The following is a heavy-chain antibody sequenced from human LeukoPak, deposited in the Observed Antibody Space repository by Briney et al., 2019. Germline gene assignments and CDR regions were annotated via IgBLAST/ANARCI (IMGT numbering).Heavy chain of an antibody. CDR3: ARHLVADKRAFDI. CDR1: GDSISSVSYY. CDR2: IYYSGST. Sequence: NPSETLSLTCTVSGDSISSVSYYWGWIRQPPGKGLEWIGYIYYSGSTNQNPSLKSRVTISVDTSKNQFPLKLNSVTAADTAVYYCARHLVADKRAFDIWGQGTMVTVSS. V-gene: IGHV4-61*05. D-gene: IGHD6-19*01. J-gene: IGHJ3*02.